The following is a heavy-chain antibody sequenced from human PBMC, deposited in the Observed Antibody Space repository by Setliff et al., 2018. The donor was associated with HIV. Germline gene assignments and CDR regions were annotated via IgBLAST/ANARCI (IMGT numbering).Heavy chain of an antibody. CDR2: INHSRST. J-gene: IGHJ4*02. V-gene: IGHV4-34*01. D-gene: IGHD6-6*01. CDR3: VRGRNRVAARPGGPFDY. CDR1: GGSFNGYY. Sequence: SETLSLTCAVYGGSFNGYYWSWIRQPPGKGLEWIGEINHSRSTNYNPSLKSRVTISVDTSKNQFSLKLSSVTAADTAVYYCVRGRNRVAARPGGPFDYWGQGTLVTASS.